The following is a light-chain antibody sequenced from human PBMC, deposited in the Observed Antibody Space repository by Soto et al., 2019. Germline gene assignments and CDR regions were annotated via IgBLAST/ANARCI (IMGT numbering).Light chain of an antibody. J-gene: IGLJ1*01. CDR3: SSYTSSSTLV. Sequence: QSVLTQPASVSGSPGQSITISRTGPSSDVGGYNYVSWYQQHPGKAPKLMIYDVSNRPSGVSNRFSGSKSGNTASLTISGLQAEDEADYYCSSYTSSSTLVFGTGTKVTVL. V-gene: IGLV2-14*01. CDR1: SSDVGGYNY. CDR2: DVS.